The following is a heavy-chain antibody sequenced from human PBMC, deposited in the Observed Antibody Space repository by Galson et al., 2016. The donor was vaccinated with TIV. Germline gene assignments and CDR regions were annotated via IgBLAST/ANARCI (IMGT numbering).Heavy chain of an antibody. CDR2: VHAGGGGA. J-gene: IGHJ3*01. CDR1: GFTFSKYA. V-gene: IGHV3-23*01. D-gene: IGHD4-17*01. CDR3: ARDPNGDWIGAFDF. Sequence: SLRLSCAASGFTFSKYAMIWVRQAPGKGLEWVSAVHAGGGGASYSDSVKGRFTISRDNSRNTLFLQMSSLTVEDTAVYFCARDPNGDWIGAFDFWGRGITVTVSS.